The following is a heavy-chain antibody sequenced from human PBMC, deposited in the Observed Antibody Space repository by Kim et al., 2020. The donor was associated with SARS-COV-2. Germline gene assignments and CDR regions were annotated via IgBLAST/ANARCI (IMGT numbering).Heavy chain of an antibody. J-gene: IGHJ2*01. CDR3: AKAGNYYGSGNWYFDL. CDR1: GFTFSSYG. CDR2: IWYDGSNK. V-gene: IGHV3-33*06. Sequence: GGSLRLSCAASGFTFSSYGMHWVRQAPGKGLEWVAVIWYDGSNKYYADSVKGRFTISRDNSKNTLYLQMNSLRAEDTAVYYCAKAGNYYGSGNWYFDLWGRGTLVTVSS. D-gene: IGHD3-10*01.